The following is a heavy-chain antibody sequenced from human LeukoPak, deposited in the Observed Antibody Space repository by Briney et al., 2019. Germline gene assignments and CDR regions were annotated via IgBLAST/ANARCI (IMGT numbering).Heavy chain of an antibody. CDR2: IIPIFGIA. V-gene: IGHV1-69*04. J-gene: IGHJ5*02. Sequence: SVKVSCKASGGTFSSYAISWVRQAPGQGLEWMGRIIPIFGIANYAQKFQGRVTITADKSTSTAYMELSSLRSEDTAVYYCARLGAYSGSYQTYNWFDPWGQGTLVTVSP. CDR1: GGTFSSYA. CDR3: ARLGAYSGSYQTYNWFDP. D-gene: IGHD1-26*01.